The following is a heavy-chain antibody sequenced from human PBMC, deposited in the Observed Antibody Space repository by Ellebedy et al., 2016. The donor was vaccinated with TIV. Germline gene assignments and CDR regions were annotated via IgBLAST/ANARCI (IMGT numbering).Heavy chain of an antibody. V-gene: IGHV4-4*07. J-gene: IGHJ5*02. D-gene: IGHD3-10*01. CDR2: IYTSGST. CDR1: GGSISSYY. CDR3: ARTPMVGVRVRDWFDP. Sequence: SETLSLTCTVSGGSISSYYWSWIRQPAGKGLEWIGRIYTSGSTNYNPSLKSRVTMSVDTSKNQFSLKLSSVTAADTAVYYCARTPMVGVRVRDWFDPWGQGTLVTVSS.